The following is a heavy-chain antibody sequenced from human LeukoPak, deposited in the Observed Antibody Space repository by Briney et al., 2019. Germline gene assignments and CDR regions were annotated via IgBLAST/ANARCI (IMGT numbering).Heavy chain of an antibody. J-gene: IGHJ4*02. D-gene: IGHD3-10*01. CDR2: ISYDGSNK. V-gene: IGHV3-30*04. CDR1: GFTFTSYA. Sequence: GGSLRLSCTASGFTFTSYAMHWLRQAPGEGLEWVAAISYDGSNKYFADSVKGRFTISRDNSKNTLYLQMNSLRTEDTAVYYCARADGSGSYYSVPFDWGQGTLVTVSS. CDR3: ARADGSGSYYSVPFD.